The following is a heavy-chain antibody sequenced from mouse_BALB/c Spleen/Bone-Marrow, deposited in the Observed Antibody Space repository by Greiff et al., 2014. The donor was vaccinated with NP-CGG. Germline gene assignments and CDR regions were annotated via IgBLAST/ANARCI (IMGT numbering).Heavy chain of an antibody. Sequence: EVNVVESGGGLVQPGGSLKLSCAASGFTFSNYGMSWVRQTPDKRLELVATINSNGGITYYPDSVKGRLTISRDNAKNTLYLQMSSLKSEDTAMYYCAKNQEAFDYWGQGTTLTVSS. J-gene: IGHJ2*01. D-gene: IGHD3-2*02. CDR1: GFTFSNYG. V-gene: IGHV5-6-3*01. CDR2: INSNGGIT. CDR3: AKNQEAFDY.